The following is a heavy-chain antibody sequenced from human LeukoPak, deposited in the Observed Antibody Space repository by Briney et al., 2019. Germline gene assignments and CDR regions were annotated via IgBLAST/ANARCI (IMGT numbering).Heavy chain of an antibody. J-gene: IGHJ4*02. V-gene: IGHV4-30-2*01. CDR2: IYHSGST. CDR1: GGSISSDGYS. Sequence: SETLSLTCAVSGGSISSDGYSWSWIRQPPGKGLEWIGYIYHSGSTYYNPSLKSRVTISVDRSKNQFSLKLSSVTAADTAVYYCARDSGNNAFDYWGQGTLVTVSS. D-gene: IGHD1-1*01. CDR3: ARDSGNNAFDY.